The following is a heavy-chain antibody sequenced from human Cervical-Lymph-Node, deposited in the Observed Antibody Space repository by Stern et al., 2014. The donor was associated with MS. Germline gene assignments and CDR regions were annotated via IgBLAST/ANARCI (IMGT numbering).Heavy chain of an antibody. Sequence: QLVQSGAEVKKPGASVKVSCTAFGYTFMNHYVHWVRQAPGRGLEWMGIMNPRGGSTTYSQKCQDRVSMTRDTSTSTAYMELTSLRSEDTAVYCCARALLWFGDSLFTWGQGTLVTVSS. CDR1: GYTFMNHY. D-gene: IGHD3-10*01. J-gene: IGHJ5*02. V-gene: IGHV1-46*01. CDR3: ARALLWFGDSLFT. CDR2: MNPRGGST.